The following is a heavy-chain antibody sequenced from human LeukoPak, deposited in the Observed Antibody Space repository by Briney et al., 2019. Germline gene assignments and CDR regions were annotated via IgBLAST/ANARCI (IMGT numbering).Heavy chain of an antibody. V-gene: IGHV1-69*05. CDR2: IIPIFGTA. CDR1: GGTFSRYA. D-gene: IGHD5-18*01. Sequence: GASVKVSCKASGGTFSRYAISWVRQAPGQGLEWMGGIIPIFGTANYAQKFQGRVTITTDESTSTAYMELSSLRSEDTAVYYCARGLTAMAPGFGYWGQGTLVTVSS. J-gene: IGHJ4*02. CDR3: ARGLTAMAPGFGY.